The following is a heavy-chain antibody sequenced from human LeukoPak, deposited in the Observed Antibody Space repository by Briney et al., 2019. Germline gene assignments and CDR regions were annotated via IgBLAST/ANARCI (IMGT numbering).Heavy chain of an antibody. V-gene: IGHV3-30*03. CDR3: AREYSYGYYYYGMDV. J-gene: IGHJ6*02. CDR1: GFTFSSYG. D-gene: IGHD5-18*01. Sequence: GGSLRLSCAASGFTFSSYGMHWVRQAPGKGLEWVAVISYDGSNKYYADSVKGRFTISRDNSKNTLYLQMNSLRAEDTAVYYCAREYSYGYYYYGMDVWGQGTTVTVSS. CDR2: ISYDGSNK.